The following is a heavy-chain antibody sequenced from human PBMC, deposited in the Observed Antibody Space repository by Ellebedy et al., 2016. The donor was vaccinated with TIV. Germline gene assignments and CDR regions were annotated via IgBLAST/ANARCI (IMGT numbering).Heavy chain of an antibody. CDR2: ISTYNGKT. V-gene: IGHV1-18*01. Sequence: ASVKVSCXASGYSFASYGINWVRQAPGQGLEWMGWISTYNGKTESAQKFQGRVTLTTDTSTSTAYMELRNLRSDDTAVYYCSRDLFSDSGSPSDIWGQGTLVTVSS. D-gene: IGHD4-17*01. CDR3: SRDLFSDSGSPSDI. J-gene: IGHJ4*02. CDR1: GYSFASYG.